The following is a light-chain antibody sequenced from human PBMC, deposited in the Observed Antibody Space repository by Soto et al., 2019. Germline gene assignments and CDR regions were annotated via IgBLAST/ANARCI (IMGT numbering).Light chain of an antibody. J-gene: IGKJ2*01. CDR2: GAS. V-gene: IGKV3-20*01. CDR1: QSISSSF. CDR3: QQWGGSPSRYT. Sequence: EIVLTQSPDTLSVSPGERATLSCRASQSISSSFLAWYQQKPGQAPRLLIYGASSRATGIPDRFSGSGSGTDFTLTIRRLEPEDLAVDYCQQWGGSPSRYTFGQGTKLEIK.